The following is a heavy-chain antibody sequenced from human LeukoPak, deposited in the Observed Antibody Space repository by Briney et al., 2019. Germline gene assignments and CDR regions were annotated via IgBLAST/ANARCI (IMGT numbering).Heavy chain of an antibody. CDR2: INAYNGNT. CDR3: ARDPGLQYGMDV. D-gene: IGHD3-16*01. J-gene: IGHJ6*02. V-gene: IGHV1-18*01. CDR1: GYTFTSYG. Sequence: ASVNVSCKASGYTFTSYGISWLRQAPAQGLDWMGWINAYNGNTNYAQKLQGRVTMTTDTSTSTAYMELRSLRSDGTAVYYCARDPGLQYGMDVWGQGTTVTVSS.